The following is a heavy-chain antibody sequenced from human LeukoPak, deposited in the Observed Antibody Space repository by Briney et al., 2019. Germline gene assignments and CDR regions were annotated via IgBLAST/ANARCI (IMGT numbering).Heavy chain of an antibody. J-gene: IGHJ4*02. D-gene: IGHD5-12*01. CDR1: GFTFSSYA. Sequence: GGSLRLSCEASGFTFSSYAMSWVRQAPGKGLEWVSVISGSGDSTYYADSVEGRCTIARDNSKDALYLQMNSLRAEDTAVYYCARVGYSGYDYDYWGQGTLVTVSS. CDR3: ARVGYSGYDYDY. CDR2: ISGSGDST. V-gene: IGHV3-23*01.